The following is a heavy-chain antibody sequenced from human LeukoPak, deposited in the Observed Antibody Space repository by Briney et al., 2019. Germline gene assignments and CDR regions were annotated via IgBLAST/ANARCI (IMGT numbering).Heavy chain of an antibody. CDR2: IYTSGST. J-gene: IGHJ4*02. D-gene: IGHD2-2*01. CDR1: GGSISSYY. V-gene: IGHV4-4*09. CDR3: ARHTPVLVPAEGGLDY. Sequence: PSETLSLTCTVSGGSISSYYWSWIRQPPGKGLEWIGYIYTSGSTNYNPSLKSRVTISVDTSKNQFSLKLSSVTAADTAAYYCARHTPVLVPAEGGLDYWGQGTLVTVSS.